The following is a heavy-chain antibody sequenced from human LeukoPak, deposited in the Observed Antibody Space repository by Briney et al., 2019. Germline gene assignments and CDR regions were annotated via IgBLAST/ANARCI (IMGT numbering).Heavy chain of an antibody. CDR1: GYSFTDYY. V-gene: IGHV1-2*02. D-gene: IGHD3-10*01. J-gene: IGHJ4*02. CDR3: ARKETGNYFDF. CDR2: INPNTDVT. Sequence: ASVKVSCKTSGYSFTDYYMHWVRQAPGHGLEGMGWINPNTDVTNSAQKFQGRVTMTRDTAISTVYMELFRLTSDDTAVYYCARKETGNYFDFWGQGTLVTVST.